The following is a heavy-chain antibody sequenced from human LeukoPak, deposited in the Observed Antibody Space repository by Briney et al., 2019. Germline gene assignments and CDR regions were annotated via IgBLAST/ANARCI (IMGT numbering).Heavy chain of an antibody. CDR2: IWYDGSNK. Sequence: GRSLRLSCAASGFTFSSYGMHWVRQAPGKGLEWVAVIWYDGSNKYYADPVKGRFTISRDNSKNTLYLQMNSLRAEDTAVYYCARETTEYYFDYWGQGTLVTVSS. CDR1: GFTFSSYG. CDR3: ARETTEYYFDY. V-gene: IGHV3-33*01. J-gene: IGHJ4*02. D-gene: IGHD4-17*01.